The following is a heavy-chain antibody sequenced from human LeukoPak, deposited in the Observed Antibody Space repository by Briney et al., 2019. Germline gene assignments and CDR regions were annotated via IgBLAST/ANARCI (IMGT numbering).Heavy chain of an antibody. Sequence: GGSLTLSCAASGFTFSSYSMNWVRQAPGKGLEWVSSISSSSSYIYYADSVKGRFTITRDNAKNSLYLQMNSLRAEDTAVYYCARETPRRGETRDGYRWGQGTLVTVSS. CDR2: ISSSSSYI. CDR1: GFTFSSYS. J-gene: IGHJ4*02. V-gene: IGHV3-21*01. D-gene: IGHD5-24*01. CDR3: ARETPRRGETRDGYR.